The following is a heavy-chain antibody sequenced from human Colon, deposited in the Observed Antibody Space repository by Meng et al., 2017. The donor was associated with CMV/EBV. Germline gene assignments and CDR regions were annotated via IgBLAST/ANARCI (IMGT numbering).Heavy chain of an antibody. CDR3: ARDISLWFGELTKYGLDV. D-gene: IGHD3-10*01. CDR1: GFAFSDYD. Sequence: GGSLRLSCAASGFAFSDYDMGWMRQVPGQGLEWVSYITHSGANKFYADSVKGRFTISRDNANRTLFLQMNSLSAEDTAVYYCARDISLWFGELTKYGLDVWGQGTTVTVS. J-gene: IGHJ6*02. CDR2: ITHSGANK. V-gene: IGHV3-11*01.